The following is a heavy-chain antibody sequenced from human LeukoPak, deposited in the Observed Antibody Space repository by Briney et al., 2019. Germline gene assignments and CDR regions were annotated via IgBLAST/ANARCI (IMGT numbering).Heavy chain of an antibody. J-gene: IGHJ4*02. CDR1: GASTGSSDHY. V-gene: IGHV4-30-4*01. CDR3: ARDDSLGGTYY. D-gene: IGHD1-26*01. CDR2: IFHTGTT. Sequence: PSQTLSLTCTVSGASTGSSDHYWSWVRQTPGKGLEWLGFIFHTGTTYYNPSLQSRLRISIDTSKNQFSLRLTSATAADTAIYYCARDDSLGGTYYWGPGTPVTASS.